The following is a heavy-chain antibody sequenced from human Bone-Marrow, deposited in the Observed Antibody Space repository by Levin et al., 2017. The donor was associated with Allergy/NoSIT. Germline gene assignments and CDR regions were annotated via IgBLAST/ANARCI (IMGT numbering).Heavy chain of an antibody. Sequence: GGSLRLSCAASGFTFSDYYMSWIRQAPGKGLEWVSYISSSGSTIYYADSVKGRFTISRDNAKNSLYLQMNSLRAEDTAVYYCARDSRGYSSSWFIWFDPWGQGTLVTVSS. D-gene: IGHD6-13*01. J-gene: IGHJ5*02. CDR2: ISSSGSTI. CDR1: GFTFSDYY. CDR3: ARDSRGYSSSWFIWFDP. V-gene: IGHV3-11*01.